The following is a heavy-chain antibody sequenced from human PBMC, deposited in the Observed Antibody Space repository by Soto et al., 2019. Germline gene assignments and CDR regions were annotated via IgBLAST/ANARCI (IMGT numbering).Heavy chain of an antibody. D-gene: IGHD3-3*01. CDR1: GFTFSSYW. Sequence: EVQLVESGGGLVQPGGSLRLSCAASGFTFSSYWMSWVRQAPGKGLEWVANIKQDGSEKYYVDSVKGRFTISRDNSKNSLYLQMNSLRAEDTAVYYCARVRRHDGIAIFRVVSKYYFDYWGQGTLVTVSS. CDR2: IKQDGSEK. V-gene: IGHV3-7*01. CDR3: ARVRRHDGIAIFRVVSKYYFDY. J-gene: IGHJ4*02.